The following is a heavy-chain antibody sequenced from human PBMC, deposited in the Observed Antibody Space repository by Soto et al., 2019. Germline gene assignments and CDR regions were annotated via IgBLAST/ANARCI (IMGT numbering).Heavy chain of an antibody. CDR3: ARQIAAAAFDI. J-gene: IGHJ3*02. Sequence: GGSLRLSCSASGFTFSSYAMHWVRQAPGKRLEYVSAISGNGGSTYYPDSVKGRFTISRDNSKKTLYLQMNSLRAEDTAVYSCARQIAAAAFDIWGQGTMVTVSS. CDR2: ISGNGGST. CDR1: GFTFSSYA. D-gene: IGHD6-13*01. V-gene: IGHV3-64*04.